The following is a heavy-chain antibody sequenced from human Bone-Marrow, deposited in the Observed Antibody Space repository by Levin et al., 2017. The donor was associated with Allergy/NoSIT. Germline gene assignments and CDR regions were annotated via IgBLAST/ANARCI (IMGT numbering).Heavy chain of an antibody. D-gene: IGHD2-15*01. J-gene: IGHJ3*02. Sequence: GESLKISCAASGFTFSSYAMSWVRQAPGKGLEWVSAISGSGGSTYYADSVKGRFTISRDNSKNTLYLQMNSLRAEDTAVYYCAENDGVVARGAFDIWGQGTMVTVSS. CDR1: GFTFSSYA. CDR2: ISGSGGST. CDR3: AENDGVVARGAFDI. V-gene: IGHV3-23*01.